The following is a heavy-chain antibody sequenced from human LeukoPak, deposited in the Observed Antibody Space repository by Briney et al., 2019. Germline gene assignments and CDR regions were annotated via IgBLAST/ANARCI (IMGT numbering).Heavy chain of an antibody. D-gene: IGHD6-19*01. J-gene: IGHJ3*02. V-gene: IGHV4-4*02. CDR1: GGSISSSNW. CDR3: SSGIAVAGTKAFDI. Sequence: SETLSLTCAVSGGSISSSNWWSWVRQPPGKGLEWIGEIYHSGTTNYNPSLKSRVTISVDKSKNKFSPKLSSVTAADTAVYYFSSGIAVAGTKAFDIWGQGTMVTVSS. CDR2: IYHSGTT.